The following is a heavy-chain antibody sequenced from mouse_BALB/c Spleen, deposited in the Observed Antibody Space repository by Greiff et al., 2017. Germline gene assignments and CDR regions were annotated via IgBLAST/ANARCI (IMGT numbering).Heavy chain of an antibody. CDR1: GYSITSDYA. Sequence: EVKLQESGPGLVKPSQSLSLTCTVTGYSITSDYAWYWIRQFPGNKLEWMGYISYSGSTSYNPSLKSRISITRDTSKNQFFLQLISVTTEGTATYYGARSRRYDERAGFAYWGQGTLVTVSA. CDR3: ARSRRYDERAGFAY. J-gene: IGHJ3*01. D-gene: IGHD2-14*01. V-gene: IGHV3-2*02. CDR2: ISYSGST.